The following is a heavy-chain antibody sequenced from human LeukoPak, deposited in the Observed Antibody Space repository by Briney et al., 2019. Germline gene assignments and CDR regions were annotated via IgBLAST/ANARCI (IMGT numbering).Heavy chain of an antibody. Sequence: GGSLRLSCAASGFTFSSYAMHWVRQAPGKGLEWVAVISYDGSNKYYADSVKGRFTISRDNSKNTLYLQMNSLRAEDTAVYYCARGTYYGSGSVSLWGQGTLVTVSS. CDR3: ARGTYYGSGSVSL. CDR1: GFTFSSYA. CDR2: ISYDGSNK. D-gene: IGHD3-10*01. J-gene: IGHJ4*02. V-gene: IGHV3-30-3*01.